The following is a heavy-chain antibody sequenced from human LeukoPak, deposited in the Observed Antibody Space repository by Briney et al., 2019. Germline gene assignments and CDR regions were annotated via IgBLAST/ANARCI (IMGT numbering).Heavy chain of an antibody. CDR1: GFTFSSYG. J-gene: IGHJ4*02. D-gene: IGHD2-15*01. CDR2: ISYDGSNK. CDR3: AKGKLPGD. Sequence: PGGSLRLSCAASGFTFSSYGMHSVRQAPGEGLEWVAVISYDGSNKYYADSVKGRFTISRDNSKNTLYLQMNSLRAEDTAVYYCAKGKLPGDWGQGTLVTVSS. V-gene: IGHV3-30*18.